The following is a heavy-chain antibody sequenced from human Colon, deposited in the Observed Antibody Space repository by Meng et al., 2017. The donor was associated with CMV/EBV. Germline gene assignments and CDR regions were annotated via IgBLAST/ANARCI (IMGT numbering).Heavy chain of an antibody. CDR1: EFTFSSYA. D-gene: IGHD3-10*01. CDR2: IKHDGSEQ. Sequence: GGSLRLSCVGSEFTFSSYAMSWVRQAPGKGLEWVASIKHDGSEQYYVDSVKGRFTISRDTARNSVYLQMNSLRAEDTAVYYCARDLKVRGAGTSRGMDVWGQGTTVTVSS. V-gene: IGHV3-7*01. CDR3: ARDLKVRGAGTSRGMDV. J-gene: IGHJ6*02.